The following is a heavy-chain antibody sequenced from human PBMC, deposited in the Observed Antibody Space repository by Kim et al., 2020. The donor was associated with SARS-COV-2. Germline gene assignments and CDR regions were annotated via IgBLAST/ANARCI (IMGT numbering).Heavy chain of an antibody. Sequence: GGSLRLSCAASGFTFDDYAMHWVRQAPGKGLEWVSGISWNSGSIGYADSVKGRFTISRDNAKNSLYLQMNSLRAEDTALYYCAKDIGEAATGDAFDIWG. V-gene: IGHV3-9*01. CDR3: AKDIGEAATGDAFDI. CDR2: ISWNSGSI. D-gene: IGHD3-10*01. CDR1: GFTFDDYA. J-gene: IGHJ3*02.